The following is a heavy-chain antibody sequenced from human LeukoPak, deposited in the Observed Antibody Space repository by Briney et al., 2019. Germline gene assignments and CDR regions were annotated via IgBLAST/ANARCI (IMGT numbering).Heavy chain of an antibody. CDR3: ASGGTCSALCLGNY. V-gene: IGHV4-39*01. Sequence: SETLSLTCTVSGGSISSSNYYWGWVRQPPGKGLEWIGSIYYSGTTYYNTSLKSRVTMSVDTSKNQFHLKLTSVTAADTAVYYCASGGTCSALCLGNYWGQGALVTVS. CDR1: GGSISSSNYY. D-gene: IGHD2-15*01. J-gene: IGHJ4*01. CDR2: IYYSGTT.